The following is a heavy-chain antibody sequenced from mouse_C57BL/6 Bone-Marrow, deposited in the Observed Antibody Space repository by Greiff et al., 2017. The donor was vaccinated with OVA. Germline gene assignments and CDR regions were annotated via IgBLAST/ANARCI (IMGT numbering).Heavy chain of an antibody. CDR3: AREEIYYDYRYYFDY. CDR1: GFTFTDYY. D-gene: IGHD2-4*01. J-gene: IGHJ2*01. Sequence: VQLQQPGAELVKPGASVKISCKASGFTFTDYYMHWVKQSHGKSLEWIGLVYPYNGGTSYNQKFKGKATLTVDTSSSTAYMELNSLTSEDSAVYYCAREEIYYDYRYYFDYWGQGTTLTVSS. V-gene: IGHV1-36*01. CDR2: VYPYNGGT.